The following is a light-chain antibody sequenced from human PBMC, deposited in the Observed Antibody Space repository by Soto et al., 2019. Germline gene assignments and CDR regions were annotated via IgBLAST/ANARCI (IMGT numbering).Light chain of an antibody. J-gene: IGLJ2*01. CDR2: ENN. CDR3: AAWDDSLTIL. CDR1: SSNIASYS. Sequence: QSVLTQPPSASGTPGQTVTISCSGSSSNIASYSVYWYQQLPGTAPKLLIYENNQRPSGVPDRFSGSKSDTSASLAIAGLRSGEEADYYCAAWDDSLTILFGGGTKLTVL. V-gene: IGLV1-47*01.